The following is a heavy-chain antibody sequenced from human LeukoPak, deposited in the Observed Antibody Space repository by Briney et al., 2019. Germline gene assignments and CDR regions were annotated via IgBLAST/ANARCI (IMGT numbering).Heavy chain of an antibody. CDR1: GYTFTSYF. J-gene: IGHJ4*02. D-gene: IGHD2-2*01. CDR3: ATGYCSSTSCYSLDY. CDR2: INPSGGST. Sequence: ASVKVSCKASGYTFTSYFMHWVRQAPGQGLEWMGIINPSGGSTSYAQKFQGRVTMTRDTSTSTVYMELSSLRSEDTAVYYCATGYCSSTSCYSLDYWSQGTLVTVSS. V-gene: IGHV1-46*03.